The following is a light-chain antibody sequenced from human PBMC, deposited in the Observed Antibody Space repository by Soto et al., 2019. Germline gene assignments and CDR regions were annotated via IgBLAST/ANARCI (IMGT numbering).Light chain of an antibody. V-gene: IGLV1-51*01. J-gene: IGLJ2*01. CDR2: DNG. Sequence: QSVLTQPPSVSAPPGQKVTISCSGSSSNVGSNYVSWYQQLPGTAPKLLIYDNGKRSSGIPDRFSGSQSGTSATLGITGLQTGDEADYYCGTWDNSLSAVFGGGTKLTVL. CDR3: GTWDNSLSAV. CDR1: SSNVGSNY.